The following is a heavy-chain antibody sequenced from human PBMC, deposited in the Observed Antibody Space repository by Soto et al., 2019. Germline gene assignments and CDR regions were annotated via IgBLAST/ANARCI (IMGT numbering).Heavy chain of an antibody. Sequence: QVQLVQSGAEVKKPGSSVKVSCKGSGGTFSSYAISCVRQAPGQGLEWMGGIIPIFGTANYAQKFQGRVTITADESTSTDYMGLSSVRGEDGAVYCCGRDKKGGTGGGMDVWGQGTTVTVSS. V-gene: IGHV1-69*01. CDR2: IIPIFGTA. D-gene: IGHD3-16*01. CDR1: GGTFSSYA. J-gene: IGHJ6*02. CDR3: GRDKKGGTGGGMDV.